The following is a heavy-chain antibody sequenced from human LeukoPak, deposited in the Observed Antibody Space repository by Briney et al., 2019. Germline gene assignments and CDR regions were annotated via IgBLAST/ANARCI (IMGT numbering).Heavy chain of an antibody. CDR2: IYYSGST. Sequence: GSLSLTCTVSGGSFSSSSYYWGWIRQPPGKGLGWIGSIYYSGSTYYNPSLKSRVTISVDTSKNQFSLKLSSVTAADTAVYYCARGDGYTVDYWGQGTLVTVSS. J-gene: IGHJ4*02. D-gene: IGHD5-24*01. CDR3: ARGDGYTVDY. V-gene: IGHV4-39*07. CDR1: GGSFSSSSYY.